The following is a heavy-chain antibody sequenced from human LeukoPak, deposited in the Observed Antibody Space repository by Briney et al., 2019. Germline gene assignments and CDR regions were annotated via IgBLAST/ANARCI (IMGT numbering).Heavy chain of an antibody. Sequence: PGRSLRLSCAASGFTFSSYGMHWVRQAPGKGLEWVAVISYDGSNKYYADSVKGRFTISRDNSKNTLYLQMNSLRAEDTAVYYCASGDYDFWSGYFDYWGQGTLVTVSS. V-gene: IGHV3-30*03. CDR3: ASGDYDFWSGYFDY. J-gene: IGHJ4*02. CDR1: GFTFSSYG. CDR2: ISYDGSNK. D-gene: IGHD3-3*01.